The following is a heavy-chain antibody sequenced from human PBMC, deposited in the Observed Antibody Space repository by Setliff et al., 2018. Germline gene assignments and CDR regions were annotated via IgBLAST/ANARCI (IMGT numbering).Heavy chain of an antibody. CDR2: ISGSGGST. CDR3: ARVPRLTDMRNAFDI. J-gene: IGHJ3*02. D-gene: IGHD2-15*01. Sequence: GGSLRLSCAASGFTFSSYAMSWVRQAPGKGLEWVSGISGSGGSTNYADSVKGRFTISRDNSKNTLYLQMNSLRAEDTAVYYCARVPRLTDMRNAFDIWGQGTMVTVSS. V-gene: IGHV3-23*01. CDR1: GFTFSSYA.